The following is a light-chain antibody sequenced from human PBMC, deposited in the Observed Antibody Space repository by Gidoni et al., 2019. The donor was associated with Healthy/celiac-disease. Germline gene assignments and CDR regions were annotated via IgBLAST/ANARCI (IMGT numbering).Light chain of an antibody. CDR2: WAS. CDR3: QQYYTTPRT. CDR1: QSVLYSSNSTNY. Sequence: DIVMTQSPDSLAVSLGERAAINSKSCQSVLYSSNSTNYLAWYQQKPGQPPELLIYWASSRESGIPDRFSGSGSGTDFTLTISSLQAEDVAVYYCQQYYTTPRTFGQGTKVEIK. J-gene: IGKJ1*01. V-gene: IGKV4-1*01.